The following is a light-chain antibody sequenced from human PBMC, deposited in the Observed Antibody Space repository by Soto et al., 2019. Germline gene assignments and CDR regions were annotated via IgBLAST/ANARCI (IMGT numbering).Light chain of an antibody. V-gene: IGKV1-27*01. Sequence: DIQMTQSPSSLSASVGDRVTITCRASQGISNYLAWYQQKPGKVPKLLIYAASTLQSGVPSRFGGCGSGTDVTLTISSLQPEDVATYYCQKYNSAPPYTFGQGTKLEIK. CDR2: AAS. CDR3: QKYNSAPPYT. CDR1: QGISNY. J-gene: IGKJ2*01.